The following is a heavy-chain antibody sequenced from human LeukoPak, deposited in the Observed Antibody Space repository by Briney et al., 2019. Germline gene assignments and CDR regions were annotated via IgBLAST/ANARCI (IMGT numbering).Heavy chain of an antibody. CDR2: ISGSGTST. D-gene: IGHD1-14*01. CDR1: GFTFYNYA. CDR3: ARDRSHRPVYYFDY. V-gene: IGHV3-23*01. J-gene: IGHJ4*02. Sequence: GGSPRLSCAASGFTFYNYAMSWVRQAPGKGLEWVSDISGSGTSTNYADSVKGRFTISRDNAKNSLYLQMNSLRAEDTAVYYCARDRSHRPVYYFDYWGQGTLVTVSS.